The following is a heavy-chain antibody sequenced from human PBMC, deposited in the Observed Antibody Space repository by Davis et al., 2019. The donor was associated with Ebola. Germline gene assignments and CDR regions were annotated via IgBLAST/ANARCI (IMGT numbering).Heavy chain of an antibody. V-gene: IGHV1-2*06. J-gene: IGHJ5*02. CDR1: GGTFSSYT. CDR2: INSNSGVT. CDR3: ARAEQP. Sequence: AASVKVSCKASGGTFSSYTISWVRQAPGQGLEWMGRINSNSGVTNYAQKFQGRVTMTRDTSISTAYMELSSLRSDDTAVYYCARAEQPWGQGTLVTVSS. D-gene: IGHD1/OR15-1a*01.